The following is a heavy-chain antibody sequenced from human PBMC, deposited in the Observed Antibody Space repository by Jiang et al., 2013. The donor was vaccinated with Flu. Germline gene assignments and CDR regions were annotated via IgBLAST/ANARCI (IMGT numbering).Heavy chain of an antibody. J-gene: IGHJ3*02. CDR2: IRSEAYGGTA. Sequence: MTWVRQAPGKGLEWVGFIRSEAYGGTAEYAASVKGRFTISRDDSKNIAYLQMHSLKTDDTAVYYCTTRSGAFDIWGQGTMVTVSS. V-gene: IGHV3-49*02. CDR3: TTRSGAFDI. D-gene: IGHD3-10*01.